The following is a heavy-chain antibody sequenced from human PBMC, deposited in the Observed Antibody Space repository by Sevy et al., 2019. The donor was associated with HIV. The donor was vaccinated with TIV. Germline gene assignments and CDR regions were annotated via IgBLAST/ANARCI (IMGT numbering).Heavy chain of an antibody. Sequence: GGSLRLSCTASGLILRDRAMHWVRQTPGKGLELVSGMTMYSGSEDYADFVKGRFTISRDNAKNSLNLQMDSLTLEDTALYYCVIEIESGGANFWGQGTLVTVSS. CDR3: VIEIESGGANF. CDR2: MTMYSGSE. V-gene: IGHV3-9*01. CDR1: GLILRDRA. J-gene: IGHJ1*01. D-gene: IGHD2-21*01.